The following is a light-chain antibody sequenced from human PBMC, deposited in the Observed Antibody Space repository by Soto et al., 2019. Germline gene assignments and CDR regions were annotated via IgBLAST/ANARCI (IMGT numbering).Light chain of an antibody. CDR1: QSISSW. Sequence: DIQMTQSPSTLSASVGDRVTITCRASQSISSWLDWYQQKPGKAPKLLIYKASSLESGVPSRFSGSGSGTEVTLTISSLQPDDFATYYCQQYKSYFLTFGGGTKMEIK. CDR2: KAS. V-gene: IGKV1-5*03. J-gene: IGKJ4*01. CDR3: QQYKSYFLT.